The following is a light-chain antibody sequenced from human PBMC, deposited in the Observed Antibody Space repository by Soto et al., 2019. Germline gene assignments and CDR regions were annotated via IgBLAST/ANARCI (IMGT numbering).Light chain of an antibody. CDR3: SSYAGSNKVV. V-gene: IGLV2-8*01. Sequence: QSVLTQPPSASGSPGQSVTISGTGTSSDVGGYSYVSWYQQHPGKAPKLMTFEVSKRPSGVPGRFSGSKSGNTASLTVSGLQAEDEADYYCSSYAGSNKVVFGGGTQLTVL. CDR2: EVS. J-gene: IGLJ2*01. CDR1: SSDVGGYSY.